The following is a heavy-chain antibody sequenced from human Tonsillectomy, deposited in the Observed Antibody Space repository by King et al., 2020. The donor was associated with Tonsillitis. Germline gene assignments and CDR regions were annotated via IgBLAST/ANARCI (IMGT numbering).Heavy chain of an antibody. CDR2: INWDGGST. CDR1: GFTFDDYC. V-gene: IGHV3-20*04. Sequence: VQLVESGGGVVRPGGSLRISCAASGFTFDDYCRSGVRQAPGRGLEWVSGINWDGGSTGYADSWKGRFTISKDNAKNSLYLQMYSLRAEDTALYYCAREGTMVRGVITPYHYMDVWGKGTTVTVSS. J-gene: IGHJ6*03. D-gene: IGHD3-10*01. CDR3: AREGTMVRGVITPYHYMDV.